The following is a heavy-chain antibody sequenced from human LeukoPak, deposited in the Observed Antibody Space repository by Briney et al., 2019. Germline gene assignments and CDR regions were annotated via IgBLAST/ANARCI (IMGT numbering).Heavy chain of an antibody. D-gene: IGHD3-9*01. CDR2: ISGSGGST. CDR3: ARPLFTGYKVTLGS. Sequence: GGSLRLSCAASGFTFSSYAMSWVRQAPGKGLEWVSAISGSGGSTYYADSVKGRFTISRDNSKNTLYLQMNSLRAEDTAVYFCARPLFTGYKVTLGSWGQGTLVTVSS. V-gene: IGHV3-23*01. J-gene: IGHJ4*02. CDR1: GFTFSSYA.